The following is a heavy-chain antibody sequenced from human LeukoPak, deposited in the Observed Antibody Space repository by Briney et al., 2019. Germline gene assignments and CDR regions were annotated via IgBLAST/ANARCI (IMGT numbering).Heavy chain of an antibody. CDR3: ARSLRYYDSVDY. J-gene: IGHJ4*02. D-gene: IGHD3-22*01. V-gene: IGHV1-2*02. CDR1: GYTFTGYY. Sequence: ASVTVSCKASGYTFTGYYMHWVRQAPGQGLEWMGWINPNSGGTNYAQKFQGRVTMTRDTSISTAYMELSRLRSDDTAVYYCARSLRYYDSVDYWGQGTLVTVSS. CDR2: INPNSGGT.